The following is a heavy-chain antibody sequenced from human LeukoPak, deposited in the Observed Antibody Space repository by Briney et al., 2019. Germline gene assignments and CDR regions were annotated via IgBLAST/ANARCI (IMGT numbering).Heavy chain of an antibody. CDR1: GYSISSGYY. V-gene: IGHV4-38-2*02. CDR3: ARDIGTYGSGSYYSDAFDT. J-gene: IGHJ3*02. CDR2: IYHSGST. Sequence: PSETLSLTCAVSGYSISSGYYWGWIRQPPGKGLEWIGSIYHSGSTYYNPSLKSRVTISVDTSKNQFSLKLSSVTAADTAVYYCARDIGTYGSGSYYSDAFDTWGQGTMVTVSS. D-gene: IGHD3-10*01.